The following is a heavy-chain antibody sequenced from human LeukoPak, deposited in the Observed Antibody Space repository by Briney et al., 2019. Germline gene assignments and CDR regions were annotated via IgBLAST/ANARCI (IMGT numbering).Heavy chain of an antibody. CDR3: ARVQPHYYDSSGYPPDY. V-gene: IGHV3-11*01. CDR2: ISSLGSTI. D-gene: IGHD3-22*01. Sequence: PGGSLSLSCAASGFTFSDYYMSWLRQALGKGLQWVSYISSLGSTIYYADSVKGRFAISRDNAKNSLYLQMNSLRAEDTAVYYCARVQPHYYDSSGYPPDYWGQGTLVTVSS. CDR1: GFTFSDYY. J-gene: IGHJ4*02.